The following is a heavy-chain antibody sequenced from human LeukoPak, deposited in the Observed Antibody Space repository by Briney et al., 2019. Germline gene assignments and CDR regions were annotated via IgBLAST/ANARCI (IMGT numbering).Heavy chain of an antibody. D-gene: IGHD3-3*01. CDR2: INPNSGGT. Sequence: ASVKVSCKASGYTFTGYYMHWVPQAPGQGLECMGWINPNSGGTNYAQKFEGRVTISRDTSISTAYMELSRLRSDDTAVYYCARDGARFLEWLPLDYYYYNMDVWGKGTTVTVSS. CDR1: GYTFTGYY. CDR3: ARDGARFLEWLPLDYYYYNMDV. J-gene: IGHJ6*03. V-gene: IGHV1-2*02.